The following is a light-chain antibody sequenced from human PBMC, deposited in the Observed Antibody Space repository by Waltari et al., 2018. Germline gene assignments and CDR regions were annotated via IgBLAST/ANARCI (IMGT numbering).Light chain of an antibody. Sequence: DIVMTQSPDSLAVSLGERATVHCRSSQSVLYSSNNNNYLTWYQQKPGQPPKLLIYWASTPESGVPDRFSGSGSGTDFTLTISSLQAEDVAVYYCQQYFSAPYTFGQGTKLEIK. CDR1: QSVLYSSNNNNY. CDR2: WAS. V-gene: IGKV4-1*01. J-gene: IGKJ2*01. CDR3: QQYFSAPYT.